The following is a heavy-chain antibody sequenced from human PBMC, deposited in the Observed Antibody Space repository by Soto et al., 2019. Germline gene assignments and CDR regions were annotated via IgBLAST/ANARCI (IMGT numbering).Heavy chain of an antibody. CDR1: GGSISSSSYY. Sequence: SETLSLTCTVSGGSISSSSYYWAWIRQPPGKGLEWIGTTYYSGNTYYNPSLTSRVTLSVDTTKNQFSLKLSSVTATDTAVYYCARLVGMIDFFFLDYWGQGTLVTVSS. CDR3: ARLVGMIDFFFLDY. D-gene: IGHD3-16*01. CDR2: TYYSGNT. J-gene: IGHJ4*02. V-gene: IGHV4-39*01.